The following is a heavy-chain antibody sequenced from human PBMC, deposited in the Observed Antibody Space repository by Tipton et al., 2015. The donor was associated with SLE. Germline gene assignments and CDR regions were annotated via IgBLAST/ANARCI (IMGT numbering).Heavy chain of an antibody. J-gene: IGHJ4*02. D-gene: IGHD2-15*01. CDR1: GYTFISSD. V-gene: IGHV1-46*01. CDR2: IIPSAGST. Sequence: QSRPEVKKPGASVHVSCKASGYTFISSDITWVRQAPGQGLEWMGIIIPSAGSTNYAQKFQGRVTMTRDTSTSTVYMELSSLTSEDTAVYFCAREESGGYWDYWGQGILVTVPS. CDR3: AREESGGYWDY.